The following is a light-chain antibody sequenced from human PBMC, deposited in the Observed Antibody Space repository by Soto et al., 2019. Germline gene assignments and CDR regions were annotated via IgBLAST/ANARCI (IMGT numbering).Light chain of an antibody. J-gene: IGLJ2*01. CDR3: SSWTSSSTLL. CDR2: EVI. Sequence: QSALIQPASVSGSPGQSITISCTGTSSDVGGAYNYVSWYQQHPGKAPKLMIYEVIHRPSGVSNRFSGSKSGNTASLNISGLQAEDEADYYCSSWTSSSTLLFGGGTKLTVL. CDR1: SSDVGGAYNY. V-gene: IGLV2-14*01.